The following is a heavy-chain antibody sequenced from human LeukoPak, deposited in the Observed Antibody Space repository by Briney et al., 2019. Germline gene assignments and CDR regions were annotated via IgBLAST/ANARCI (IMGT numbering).Heavy chain of an antibody. CDR2: IYTSGST. J-gene: IGHJ5*02. Sequence: SETLSLTCTVSGNSFGDYYWSWIRQPAGKGLEWIGRIYTSGSTTYNPSLKSRVTMSVDTSKSQFSLNLMSVTAADTAVYYCTRDTGTTGEVKFDPWGQGTLSPSPQ. CDR3: TRDTGTTGEVKFDP. D-gene: IGHD4-17*01. V-gene: IGHV4-4*07. CDR1: GNSFGDYY.